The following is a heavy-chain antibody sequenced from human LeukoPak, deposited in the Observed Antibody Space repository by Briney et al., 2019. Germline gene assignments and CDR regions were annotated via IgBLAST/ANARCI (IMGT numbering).Heavy chain of an antibody. D-gene: IGHD2-21*02. J-gene: IGHJ3*02. Sequence: SETLSLTCAVYGXSFSGYYWSWIRQPPGKGLEWIGYLYYSGSTNYNPSLKSRVTISVDTSKNQFSLKLSSVTAADTAVYYCARQYCGGDCSCDTWGQGTMVTVSS. CDR2: LYYSGST. CDR3: ARQYCGGDCSCDT. CDR1: GXSFSGYY. V-gene: IGHV4-59*01.